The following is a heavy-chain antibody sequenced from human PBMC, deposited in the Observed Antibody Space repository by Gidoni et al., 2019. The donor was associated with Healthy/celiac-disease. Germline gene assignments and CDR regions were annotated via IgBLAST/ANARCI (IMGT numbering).Heavy chain of an antibody. CDR2: IDYSGST. CDR1: GGSIRSSSYY. Sequence: QLQLQESGPGLVKPSETLSLTCTVSGGSIRSSSYYWGWIRQPPGKWLGWIGSIDYSGSTYYNPSLKSRVTISVDTSKNQFSLKLSSVTAADTAVYYCATYYYGSGSYYLAFDYWGQGTLVTVSS. J-gene: IGHJ4*02. D-gene: IGHD3-10*01. CDR3: ATYYYGSGSYYLAFDY. V-gene: IGHV4-39*01.